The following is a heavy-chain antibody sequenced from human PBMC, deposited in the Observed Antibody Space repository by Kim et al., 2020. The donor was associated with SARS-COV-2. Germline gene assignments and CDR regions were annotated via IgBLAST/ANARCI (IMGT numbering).Heavy chain of an antibody. CDR1: GFTFSSYS. D-gene: IGHD3-9*01. V-gene: IGHV3-21*01. CDR3: ARDGSERYFDWTAPE. J-gene: IGHJ4*02. CDR2: ISSSSSYI. Sequence: GGSLRLSCAASGFTFSSYSMNWVRQAPGKGLEWVSSISSSSSYIYYADSVKGRFTISRDNAKNSLYLQMNSLRAEDTAVYYCARDGSERYFDWTAPEWGQGTLVTVSS.